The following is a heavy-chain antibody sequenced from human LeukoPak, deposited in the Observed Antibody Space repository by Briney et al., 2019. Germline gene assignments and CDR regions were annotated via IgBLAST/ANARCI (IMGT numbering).Heavy chain of an antibody. CDR3: AKSVGIAAAGTEWFDP. V-gene: IGHV3-30*18. CDR2: VSYDGSNK. J-gene: IGHJ5*02. D-gene: IGHD6-13*01. Sequence: PGGSLRFSCAASGFTFSSYGMHWVRQAPGKGLEWVAVVSYDGSNKYYADSVKGRFTISRDNSKNTLYLQMSSLRAEDTAVYYCAKSVGIAAAGTEWFDPWGQGTLVTVSS. CDR1: GFTFSSYG.